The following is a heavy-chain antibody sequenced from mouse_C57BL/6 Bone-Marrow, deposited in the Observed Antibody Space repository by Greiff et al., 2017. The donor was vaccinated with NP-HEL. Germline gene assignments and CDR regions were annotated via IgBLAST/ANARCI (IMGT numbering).Heavy chain of an antibody. Sequence: VQLQQSGAELVKPGASVKISCKASGYAFSSYWMNWVKQRPGKGLERIGQIYPGDGDTNYNGKFKGKATLTADKSSSTAYMQLSSLTSEDSAVYFCARSIYYYPFAYWGQGTTLTVSS. V-gene: IGHV1-80*01. CDR2: IYPGDGDT. D-gene: IGHD1-1*01. J-gene: IGHJ2*01. CDR1: GYAFSSYW. CDR3: ARSIYYYPFAY.